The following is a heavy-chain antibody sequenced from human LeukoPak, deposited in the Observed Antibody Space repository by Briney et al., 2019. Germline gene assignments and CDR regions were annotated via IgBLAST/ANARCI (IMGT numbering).Heavy chain of an antibody. CDR3: AELGITMIGGV. CDR2: ISSSGSTI. CDR1: GFTFSSNW. Sequence: PGGSLRLSCVASGFTFSSNWMSWVRQAPGKGLEWVSYISSSGSTIYYADSVKGRFTISRENAKNSLYLQMNSLRAEDTAVYYCAELGITMIGGVWGKGTTVTISS. V-gene: IGHV3-48*03. D-gene: IGHD3-10*02. J-gene: IGHJ6*04.